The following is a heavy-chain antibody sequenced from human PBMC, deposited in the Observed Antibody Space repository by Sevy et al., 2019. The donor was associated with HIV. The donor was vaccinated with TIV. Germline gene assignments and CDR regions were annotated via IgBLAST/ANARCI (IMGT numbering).Heavy chain of an antibody. CDR2: IYYSGRS. CDR1: GTSISGYY. D-gene: IGHD4-4*01. CDR3: ARAYSNYYYAMDV. Sequence: AETLSLTCTVSGTSISGYYWSWIRQPPGKGLEWIGYIYYSGRSDYNPSLKSRVTISEDTSKNQFSLKLSSVTAADTAVYYRARAYSNYYYAMDVWGQGTTVIVSS. V-gene: IGHV4-59*01. J-gene: IGHJ6*02.